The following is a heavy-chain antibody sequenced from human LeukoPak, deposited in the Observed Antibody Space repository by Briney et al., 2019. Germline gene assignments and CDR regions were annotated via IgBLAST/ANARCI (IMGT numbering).Heavy chain of an antibody. J-gene: IGHJ4*02. CDR3: AREGDGYDYLDY. CDR1: GFTFSGYG. D-gene: IGHD5-12*01. V-gene: IGHV3-33*01. CDR2: IWYDGSNK. Sequence: GGSLRLSCAASGFTFSGYGMHWVRQAPGKGLELVAVIWYDGSNKYYADSVKGRFTISRDNSKNTLYLQMNSLRAEDTAVYYCAREGDGYDYLDYWGQGTLVTVSS.